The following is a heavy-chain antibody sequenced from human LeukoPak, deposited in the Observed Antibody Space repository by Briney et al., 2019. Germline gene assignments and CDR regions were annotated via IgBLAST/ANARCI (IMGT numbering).Heavy chain of an antibody. CDR2: ISGSGAGT. J-gene: IGHJ4*02. CDR1: GFTFSSYA. V-gene: IGHV3-23*01. Sequence: GGSLRLSCAASGFTFSSYAMGWVRQTPGRGLEWVSTISGSGAGTYYPDSVKGRSTISRDNSKNTLYLQMNSLRAEDTAIYYCAKDIYGGQNSGYWGQGTLVTVSS. D-gene: IGHD4-23*01. CDR3: AKDIYGGQNSGY.